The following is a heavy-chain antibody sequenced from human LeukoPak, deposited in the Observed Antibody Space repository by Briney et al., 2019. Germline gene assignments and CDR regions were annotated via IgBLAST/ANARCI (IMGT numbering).Heavy chain of an antibody. Sequence: PGGSLRLSCAASGFTFSSYAMSWVRQAPGKGLEWVSAISGSGGSTYYADSVKGRLTISRDNSKNTLYLQMNSLRAEDTAVYYCAKDGYGPTIFGVVIIGGPTPHFDYWGQGTLVTVSS. D-gene: IGHD3-3*01. CDR2: ISGSGGST. CDR3: AKDGYGPTIFGVVIIGGPTPHFDY. J-gene: IGHJ4*02. V-gene: IGHV3-23*01. CDR1: GFTFSSYA.